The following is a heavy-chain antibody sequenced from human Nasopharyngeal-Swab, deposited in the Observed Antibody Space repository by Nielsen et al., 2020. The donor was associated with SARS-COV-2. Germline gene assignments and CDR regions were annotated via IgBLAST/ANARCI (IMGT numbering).Heavy chain of an antibody. D-gene: IGHD6-19*01. J-gene: IGHJ4*02. Sequence: WIRQPPGKGLEWIGYIYYSGSTNYNPSLKSRVTISVDTSKNQFSLKLSSVTAADTAVYYCARYYSSGNFDYWGQGTLVTVPS. CDR2: IYYSGST. CDR3: ARYYSSGNFDY. V-gene: IGHV4-59*01.